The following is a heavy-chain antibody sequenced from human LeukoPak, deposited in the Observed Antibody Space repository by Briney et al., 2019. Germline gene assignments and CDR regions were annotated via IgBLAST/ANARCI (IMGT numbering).Heavy chain of an antibody. CDR3: AKDLVYSSSWEDAFDI. Sequence: RXAPXXXLEWVXXXSGSGGSTYYADSVKGRFTISRDNSKNTLYLQMNSLRAEDTAVYYCAKDLVYSSSWEDAFDIWGQGTMVTVSS. CDR2: XSGSGGST. J-gene: IGHJ3*02. V-gene: IGHV3-23*01. D-gene: IGHD6-13*01.